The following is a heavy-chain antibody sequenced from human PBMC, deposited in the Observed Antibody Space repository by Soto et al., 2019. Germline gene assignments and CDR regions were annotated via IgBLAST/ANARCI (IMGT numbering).Heavy chain of an antibody. CDR2: IYYSGST. D-gene: IGHD3-22*01. CDR1: GGSISIYY. Sequence: PSETLSLTFTVAGGSISIYYWSLIRQPPGKGLEWIGYIYYSGSTNYNPSLKSRVTISVDTSKNQFSLKLSSVTAEDTAVYYCARDQYYDSSGYYLWGQGTLVTVSS. J-gene: IGHJ5*02. V-gene: IGHV4-59*01. CDR3: ARDQYYDSSGYYL.